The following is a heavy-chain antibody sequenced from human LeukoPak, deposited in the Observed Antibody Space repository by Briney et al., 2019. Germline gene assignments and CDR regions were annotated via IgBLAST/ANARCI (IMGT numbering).Heavy chain of an antibody. D-gene: IGHD6-6*01. CDR2: IYYSGST. Sequence: SGTLSLTCTVSGGSISSYYWSWIRQPPGKGLEWIGYIYYSGSTNYNPSLKSRVTISVDTSKNQFSLKLSSVTAADTAVYYCARVYRIAARFDAFDIWGQGTMVTVSS. V-gene: IGHV4-59*01. CDR1: GGSISSYY. CDR3: ARVYRIAARFDAFDI. J-gene: IGHJ3*02.